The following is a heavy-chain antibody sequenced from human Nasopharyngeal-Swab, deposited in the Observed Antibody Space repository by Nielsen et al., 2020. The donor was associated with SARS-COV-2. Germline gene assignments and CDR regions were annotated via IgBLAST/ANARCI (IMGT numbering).Heavy chain of an antibody. Sequence: GGSLRLSCAASGFTFGYYGMHWVRQAPGKGLEWVAVISYDGSKKYYVDSVKGRLTISRDNSKNTLYLQMNSLRAEDTAVYYCARDIGHSSGWYSYYSYGMDAWGQGTTVTVSS. J-gene: IGHJ6*02. V-gene: IGHV3-30*03. CDR2: ISYDGSKK. D-gene: IGHD6-19*01. CDR3: ARDIGHSSGWYSYYSYGMDA. CDR1: GFTFGYYG.